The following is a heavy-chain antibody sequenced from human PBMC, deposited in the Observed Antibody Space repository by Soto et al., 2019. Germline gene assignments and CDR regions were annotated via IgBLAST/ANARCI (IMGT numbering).Heavy chain of an antibody. Sequence: LRLSCAASGFTFSGSALHWVRQASGKGLAWVGRIRSIPDSDATAYAASVKGRFTISRDDSKNTAYLQMNSLKTEDTAVYYCTRLNSETTVTTRYDYYGMDVWGQGTTVTVPS. CDR2: IRSIPDSDAT. CDR3: TRLNSETTVTTRYDYYGMDV. V-gene: IGHV3-73*01. CDR1: GFTFSGSA. D-gene: IGHD4-17*01. J-gene: IGHJ6*02.